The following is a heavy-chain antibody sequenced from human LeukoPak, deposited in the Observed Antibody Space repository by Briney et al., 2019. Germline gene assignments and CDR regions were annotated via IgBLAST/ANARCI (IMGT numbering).Heavy chain of an antibody. V-gene: IGHV3-74*03. CDR1: GFTFSRYW. CDR2: ISPDGSTT. J-gene: IGHJ4*02. Sequence: PGGSLRLSCAASGFTFSRYWMHWVRQAPGKGLMWVSRISPDGSTTLYADSVKGRFTISRDNAKNSLYLQMNSLRAEDTAVYYCATSSSHTFDYWGQGTLVTVSS. CDR3: ATSSSHTFDY. D-gene: IGHD6-13*01.